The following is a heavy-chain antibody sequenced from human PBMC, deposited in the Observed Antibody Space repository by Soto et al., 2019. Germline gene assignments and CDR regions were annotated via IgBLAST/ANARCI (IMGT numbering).Heavy chain of an antibody. CDR2: ISYDGSNK. V-gene: IGHV3-30*18. Sequence: LRLSCAASGVTFSSYVMHWVRQAPGKGLEWVAVISYDGSNKYYADSVKGRFTISRDNSKNTLYLQMNSLRAEDTAVYYCAKVEGSSSWYYYYYYYYGMDVWGQGTTVTVSS. D-gene: IGHD6-13*01. CDR3: AKVEGSSSWYYYYYYYYGMDV. J-gene: IGHJ6*02. CDR1: GVTFSSYV.